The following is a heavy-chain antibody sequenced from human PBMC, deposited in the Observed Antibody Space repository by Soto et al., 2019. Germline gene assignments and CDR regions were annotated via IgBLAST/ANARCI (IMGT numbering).Heavy chain of an antibody. CDR3: ARLSAHDAFDI. Sequence: QVPLVESGGGLVKPGGSLRLSCAASGFTFSDYYMSWVRQAPGKGLEWVSYISSSGSSLYYADSVKGRFTISRDNAQNSLYLQMNRLRAEDTALYYCARLSAHDAFDIWGQGTMVTVSS. V-gene: IGHV3-11*01. J-gene: IGHJ3*02. CDR2: ISSSGSSL. CDR1: GFTFSDYY.